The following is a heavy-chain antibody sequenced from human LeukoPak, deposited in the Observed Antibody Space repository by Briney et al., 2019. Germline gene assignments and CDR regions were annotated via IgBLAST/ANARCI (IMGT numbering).Heavy chain of an antibody. D-gene: IGHD1-7*01. CDR1: GCSFIGYY. J-gene: IGHJ4*02. CDR3: ARDQGRTIDY. Sequence: ASVKVSCKASGCSFIGYYMHWVRQAPGQGLEWMGWIKSNSGGTHYAQKFQGRATMTRDTSITTAYMEVSRLTSGDTAVYFCARDQGRTIDYWGQGTLVTVSS. V-gene: IGHV1-2*02. CDR2: IKSNSGGT.